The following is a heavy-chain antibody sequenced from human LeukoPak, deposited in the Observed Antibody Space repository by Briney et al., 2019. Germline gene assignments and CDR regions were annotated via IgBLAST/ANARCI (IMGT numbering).Heavy chain of an antibody. Sequence: GGSLRLSCAASGFTLSSNYMSWVRQAPGKGLEWVSVIYSGGSTYYADSVKGRFTISRDNSKNTVYLQMNSLRAEDTAVYYCAKGRLWPDWFDPWGQGTLVTVSS. V-gene: IGHV3-53*01. CDR2: IYSGGST. CDR1: GFTLSSNY. J-gene: IGHJ5*02. CDR3: AKGRLWPDWFDP.